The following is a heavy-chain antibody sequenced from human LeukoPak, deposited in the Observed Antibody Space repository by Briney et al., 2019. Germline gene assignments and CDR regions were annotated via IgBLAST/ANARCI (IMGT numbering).Heavy chain of an antibody. CDR1: GYTFTSYG. D-gene: IGHD2-2*01. Sequence: ASVKVSCKASGYTFTSYGISWVRQAPGQGLEWMGWISAYNGNTNYAQKFQGRVTMTRDTSISTAYMELSRLRSDDTAVYYCASRCSSTSCPKEGAFDIWGQGTMVTVSS. J-gene: IGHJ3*02. CDR3: ASRCSSTSCPKEGAFDI. V-gene: IGHV1-18*01. CDR2: ISAYNGNT.